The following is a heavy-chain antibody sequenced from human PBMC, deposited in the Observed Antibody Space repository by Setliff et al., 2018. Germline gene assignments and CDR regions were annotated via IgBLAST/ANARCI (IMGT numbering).Heavy chain of an antibody. D-gene: IGHD3-16*01. Sequence: GSLRLSCAASGFIFSDHYLDWVRQTPGRGLEWVARTRDRAHSYSTEYAASANGRFFISRDNSKNLLFLQMDSLRTEDTAVYYCTTDPSPTFGGVIGAAFDIWDQGTMVTVSS. CDR1: GFIFSDHY. CDR2: TRDRAHSYST. V-gene: IGHV3-72*01. J-gene: IGHJ3*02. CDR3: TTDPSPTFGGVIGAAFDI.